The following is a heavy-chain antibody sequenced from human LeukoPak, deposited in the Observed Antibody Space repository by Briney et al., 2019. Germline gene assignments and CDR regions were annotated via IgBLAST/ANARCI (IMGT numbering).Heavy chain of an antibody. CDR2: IYYSGST. CDR3: ARHRVGGYWYFDL. CDR1: GGIIGSSSFY. D-gene: IGHD2-2*01. J-gene: IGHJ2*01. Sequence: SETLSLTGTVSGGIIGSSSFYWGWIRQPPGKGLEWIGSIYYSGSTYYNPSLKSRVTIAVDTSKTQFSLKLSSVTAADTAVYFCARHRVGGYWYFDLWGRGTLVTVSS. V-gene: IGHV4-39*01.